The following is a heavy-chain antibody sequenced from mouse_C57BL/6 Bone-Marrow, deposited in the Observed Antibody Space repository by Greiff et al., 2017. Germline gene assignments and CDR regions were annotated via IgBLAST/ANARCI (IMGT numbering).Heavy chain of an antibody. CDR1: GFPITSGYY. CDR3: AGDNFPYYYGSSWGFAY. J-gene: IGHJ3*01. D-gene: IGHD1-1*01. Sequence: VKLVESGPGLVKPSQSLFLTRSITGFPITSGYYWIWIRQSPGKPLELMGYITHSGEPFYNPSLQSPPSITRETSKNQFFLQLNSVTTEDTAMYYCAGDNFPYYYGSSWGFAYWGQGTLVTVSA. V-gene: IGHV12-3*01. CDR2: ITHSGEP.